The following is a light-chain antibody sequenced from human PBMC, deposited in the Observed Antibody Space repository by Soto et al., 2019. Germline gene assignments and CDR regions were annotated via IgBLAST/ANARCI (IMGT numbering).Light chain of an antibody. V-gene: IGKV1-33*01. CDR3: QQYDNLWT. CDR1: QDISNY. CDR2: DAS. J-gene: IGKJ1*01. Sequence: DIQMTQSPSSLSASVGDRVPITFQASQDISNYLNWYQQKPGKAPKLLIYDASNLETGVPSRFSGSGSGTDFTFTISSLQPEDIATYYCQQYDNLWTFGQGTKVDI.